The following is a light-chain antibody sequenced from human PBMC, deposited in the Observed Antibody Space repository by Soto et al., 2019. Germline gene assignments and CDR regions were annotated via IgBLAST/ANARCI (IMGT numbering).Light chain of an antibody. Sequence: QSALTQARAVSGCPGQSVTISCTGTRSDIGGYNFVSWYQQHPGQAPKLIIYDVIKRPSGVPDRFSGSKSGNTASLTIYGLQAEDEADYYCCSYAGGYTHVFGTGTKVTV. CDR1: RSDIGGYNF. V-gene: IGLV2-11*01. CDR3: CSYAGGYTHV. J-gene: IGLJ1*01. CDR2: DVI.